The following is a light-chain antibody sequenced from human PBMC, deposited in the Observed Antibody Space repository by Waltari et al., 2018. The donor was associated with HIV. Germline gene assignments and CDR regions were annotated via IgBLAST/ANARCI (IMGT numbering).Light chain of an antibody. V-gene: IGKV1-39*01. Sequence: IQIALSPSSLSAFVRGKVAITCRASQNISNALNWYQQKPGKAPEVLIYGGTNLQSGVSVRFTGSGSGTEFTPTISSLQPGDLVTSSCQQTYATPRNFGLGTRLAI. CDR3: QQTYATPRN. CDR2: GGT. J-gene: IGKJ5*01. CDR1: QNISNA.